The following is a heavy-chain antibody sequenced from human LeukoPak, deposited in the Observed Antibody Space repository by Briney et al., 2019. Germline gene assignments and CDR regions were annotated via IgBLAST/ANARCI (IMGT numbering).Heavy chain of an antibody. Sequence: MPSETLSLTCAVYGGSFSGYYWSWIRQPPGKGLEWIGEINHSGSTNYNPSLKSRVTISVDTSKNQFSLKLSSVTAADTAVYYRARDEMATIGRALDYWGQGTLVTVSS. D-gene: IGHD5-24*01. J-gene: IGHJ4*02. V-gene: IGHV4-34*01. CDR2: INHSGST. CDR3: ARDEMATIGRALDY. CDR1: GGSFSGYY.